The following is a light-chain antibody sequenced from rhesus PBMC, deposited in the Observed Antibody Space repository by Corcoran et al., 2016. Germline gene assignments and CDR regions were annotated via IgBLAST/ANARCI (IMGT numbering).Light chain of an antibody. CDR1: QSLLHSDGYTY. V-gene: IGKV2-90*01. Sequence: EIVMTQTPLSLPVIPGEPASISCRSSQSLLHSDGYTYLDWYLQKPGPLPQLLIYLVSKRAFGVPVRCRGNGSGTDFTLKISRVEAGDVGIYYCMQGTQLPPTFGGGTKVEIK. CDR2: LVS. CDR3: MQGTQLPPT. J-gene: IGKJ4*01.